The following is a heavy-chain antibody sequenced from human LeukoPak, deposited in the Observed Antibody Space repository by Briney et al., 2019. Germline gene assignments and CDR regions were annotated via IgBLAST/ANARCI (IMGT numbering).Heavy chain of an antibody. Sequence: SETLSLTCTVPGGSISSYYWSWIRQPPGKGLEWIGYIYYSGSTNYNPSLKSRVTISVDTSKNQFSLKLSSVTAADTAVYYCARAVAGTYFDYWGQGTLVTVSS. J-gene: IGHJ4*02. D-gene: IGHD6-19*01. CDR1: GGSISSYY. V-gene: IGHV4-59*08. CDR3: ARAVAGTYFDY. CDR2: IYYSGST.